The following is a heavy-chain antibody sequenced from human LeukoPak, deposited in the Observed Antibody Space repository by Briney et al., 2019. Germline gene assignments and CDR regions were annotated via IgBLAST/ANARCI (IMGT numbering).Heavy chain of an antibody. J-gene: IGHJ4*02. D-gene: IGHD1/OR15-1a*01. CDR1: GGSISSYY. CDR2: IYTSGST. Sequence: PSETLSLTCTVSGGSISSYYWSWIRQPAGKGLEWIGRIYTSGSTNYNPSLKSRVTISLHTSKNQFSLNLSSVTAADTAVYYCARDRHWTNDWVFDYWGQGTLVTVSS. V-gene: IGHV4-4*07. CDR3: ARDRHWTNDWVFDY.